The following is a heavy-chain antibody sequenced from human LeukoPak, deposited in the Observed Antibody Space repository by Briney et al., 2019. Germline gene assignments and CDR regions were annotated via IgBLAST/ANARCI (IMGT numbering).Heavy chain of an antibody. CDR1: GFTFSSYA. D-gene: IGHD2-2*01. CDR3: VKDEQGDCSRASCYRWFDP. J-gene: IGHJ5*02. Sequence: TGGSLRLSCAASGFTFSSYAMSWVRQAPGKGLEWVSTISGSTGNTNYADSVKGRFTISRDNSKNTLYLQMNSLRAEDTAVYYCVKDEQGDCSRASCYRWFDPWGQGTLVTVSS. V-gene: IGHV3-23*01. CDR2: ISGSTGNT.